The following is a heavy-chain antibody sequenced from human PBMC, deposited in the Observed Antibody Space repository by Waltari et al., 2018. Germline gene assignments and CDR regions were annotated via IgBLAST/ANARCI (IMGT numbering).Heavy chain of an antibody. CDR1: GFRVSYNY. Sequence: EAQLVESGGGLIQPGGSLRLSCEASGFRVSYNYLSWVRQAPGKGREWLAVIHAGGNTFYGDSVKGRFTISRDISKNTVYLQINSLTVEDSAIYYCARAGLGSPSQWLQLFDSWGQGTLVTVSS. CDR3: ARAGLGSPSQWLQLFDS. J-gene: IGHJ4*02. CDR2: IHAGGNT. V-gene: IGHV3-53*01. D-gene: IGHD6-19*01.